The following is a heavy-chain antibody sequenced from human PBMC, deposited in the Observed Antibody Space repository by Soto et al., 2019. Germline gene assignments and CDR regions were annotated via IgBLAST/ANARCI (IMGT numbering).Heavy chain of an antibody. CDR1: GGTFSSYA. D-gene: IGHD5-12*01. CDR3: ARSIKSRSPSYWYFDL. Sequence: QVQLVQSGAEVKKPGSSVKVSCKASGGTFSSYAISWVRQAPGQGLEWMGGIIPIFGTANYAQKFQGRVTITADESTSTAYMELRSLRSEDTAVYYCARSIKSRSPSYWYFDLWGRGTLVTVSS. V-gene: IGHV1-69*01. CDR2: IIPIFGTA. J-gene: IGHJ2*01.